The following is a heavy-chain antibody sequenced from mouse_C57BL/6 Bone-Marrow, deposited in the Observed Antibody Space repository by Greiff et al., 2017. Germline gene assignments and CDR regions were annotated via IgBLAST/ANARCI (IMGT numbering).Heavy chain of an antibody. CDR1: GYTFTSYG. V-gene: IGHV1-81*01. CDR2: IYPRSGNT. CDR3: ARRDY. Sequence: VQLQQSGAELARPGASVKLSCKASGYTFTSYGISWVKQRTGQGLEWIGEIYPRSGNTYYTEKFKGKAALTADKSSSTAYMELRSLTSEDPAVYFCARRDYWGQGTTLTVSS. J-gene: IGHJ2*01.